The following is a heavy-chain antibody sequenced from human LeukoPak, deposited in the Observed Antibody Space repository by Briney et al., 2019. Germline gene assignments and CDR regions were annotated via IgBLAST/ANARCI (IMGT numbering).Heavy chain of an antibody. CDR2: IYISGST. CDR1: GASINSHY. Sequence: PSETLSHTCSVSGASINSHYWTWIRQPAGKGLEWIWRIYISGSTNYSPSLKSRVTMSVDTSKNQFSLNLISVTAADTAVYYCARALNPLTGTYYFDYWGQGTLVTVSS. J-gene: IGHJ4*02. D-gene: IGHD4/OR15-4a*01. CDR3: ARALNPLTGTYYFDY. V-gene: IGHV4-4*07.